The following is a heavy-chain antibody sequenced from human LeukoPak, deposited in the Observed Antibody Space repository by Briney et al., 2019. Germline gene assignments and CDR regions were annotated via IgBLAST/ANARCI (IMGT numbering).Heavy chain of an antibody. CDR1: GFTFSSYW. V-gene: IGHV3-74*01. CDR3: ARDGSLPDY. Sequence: HPGGSLRLSCAASGFTFSSYWMHWVRQAPGKGLVWVSRITSDGSTTSYADSVKGRFTISRDNAKNTLYLQMNSLRDEDTAVYYCARDGSLPDYWGQGTLVTVSS. CDR2: ITSDGSTT. D-gene: IGHD2-15*01. J-gene: IGHJ4*02.